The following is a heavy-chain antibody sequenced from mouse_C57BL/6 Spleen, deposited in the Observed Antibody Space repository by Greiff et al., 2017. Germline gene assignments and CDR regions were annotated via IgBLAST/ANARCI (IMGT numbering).Heavy chain of an antibody. Sequence: ESGPGLVKPSQSLSLTCSVTGYSITSGYYWNWIRQFPGNKLEWMGYISYDGSNNYNPSLKNRISITRDTSKNQFFLKLNSVTTEDTATYYCARGNDGYYFFAYWGQGTLVTVSA. V-gene: IGHV3-6*01. CDR3: ARGNDGYYFFAY. D-gene: IGHD2-3*01. J-gene: IGHJ3*01. CDR2: ISYDGSN. CDR1: GYSITSGYY.